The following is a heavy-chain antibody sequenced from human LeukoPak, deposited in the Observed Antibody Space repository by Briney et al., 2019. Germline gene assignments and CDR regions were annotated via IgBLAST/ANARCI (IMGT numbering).Heavy chain of an antibody. V-gene: IGHV4-59*01. CDR2: IYYSGST. CDR1: GGSISSYY. J-gene: IGHJ4*02. Sequence: SETLSLTCTVSGGSISSYYWSWIRQPPGKGLEWIGYIYYSGSTNYNPSLKSRVTISVDTSKNQFSLKLSSVTAADTAVYYCARGGGGYKALDYWGQGTLVIVSS. CDR3: ARGGGGYKALDY. D-gene: IGHD5-24*01.